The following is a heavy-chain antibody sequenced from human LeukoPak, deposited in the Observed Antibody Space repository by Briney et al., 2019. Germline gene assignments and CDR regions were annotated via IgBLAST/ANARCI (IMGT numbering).Heavy chain of an antibody. CDR2: INHSGST. CDR1: GGSFSGYY. CDR3: ARAAVAGGGYYYYYMDV. V-gene: IGHV4-34*01. D-gene: IGHD6-19*01. Sequence: PSETLSLTCAVYGGSFSGYYWSWIRQPPGKGLEWIGEINHSGSTNYNPSLKSRVTISVDTSKNQFSLKLSSVTAADTAVYYCARAAVAGGGYYYYYMDVWGKGTTVTISS. J-gene: IGHJ6*03.